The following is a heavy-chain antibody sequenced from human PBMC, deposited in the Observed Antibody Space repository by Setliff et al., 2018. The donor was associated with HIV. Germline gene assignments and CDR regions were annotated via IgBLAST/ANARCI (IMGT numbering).Heavy chain of an antibody. CDR2: INQDGSEK. D-gene: IGHD6-13*01. CDR3: ASTQAAAYYYYYYGMDV. CDR1: GFTFSTYA. Sequence: GGSLRLSCAASGFTFSTYAMNWVRQAPGKGLEWVANINQDGSEKYYVDSVKGRFTISRDNAKNSLYLQMNSLRAEDTAVYYCASTQAAAYYYYYYGMDVWGQGTTVTVSS. V-gene: IGHV3-7*01. J-gene: IGHJ6*02.